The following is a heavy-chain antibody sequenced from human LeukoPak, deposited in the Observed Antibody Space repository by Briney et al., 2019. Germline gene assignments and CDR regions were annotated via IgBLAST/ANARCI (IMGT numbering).Heavy chain of an antibody. J-gene: IGHJ4*02. CDR2: IIPILGIA. CDR3: ARSPLGVVTAPQPYYFDY. V-gene: IGHV1-69*02. D-gene: IGHD2-21*02. Sequence: SVKVSCKASGGTFSSYTISWVRQAPGQGLEWMGRIIPILGIANYAQKFQGRVTIIADKSTSTAYMELSSLRSEDTAVYYCARSPLGVVTAPQPYYFDYWGQGTLVTVSS. CDR1: GGTFSSYT.